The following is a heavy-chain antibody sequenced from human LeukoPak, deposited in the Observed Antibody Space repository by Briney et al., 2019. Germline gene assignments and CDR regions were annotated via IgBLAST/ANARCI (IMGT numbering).Heavy chain of an antibody. V-gene: IGHV4-61*05. CDR1: GGSISSSSYY. J-gene: IGHJ5*02. CDR2: IYYSGNT. Sequence: SETLSLTCTVSGGSISSSSYYWGWIRQPPGKGLEWIGYIYYSGNTNYNPSLKSRVTISVDMSKNQFSLKLSSVTAADTAVYYCARHKRYYDFGRFDPWGQGTLVTVSS. D-gene: IGHD3-3*01. CDR3: ARHKRYYDFGRFDP.